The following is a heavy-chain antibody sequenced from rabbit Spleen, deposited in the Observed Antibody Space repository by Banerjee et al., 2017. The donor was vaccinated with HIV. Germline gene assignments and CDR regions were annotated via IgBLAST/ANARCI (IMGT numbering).Heavy chain of an antibody. CDR3: ARNYVNAFDP. Sequence: QQQLEESGGGLVKPGGTLTLTCTASGLSFSSIYWICWVRQAPGKGLEWIACIDTGDGDTYYANWAKGRFTISKTSSTTVTLQMTSLTAADTSTYFCARNYVNAFDPWGPGTLVTVS. CDR2: IDTGDGDT. V-gene: IGHV1S45*01. J-gene: IGHJ2*01. D-gene: IGHD1-1*01. CDR1: GLSFSSIYW.